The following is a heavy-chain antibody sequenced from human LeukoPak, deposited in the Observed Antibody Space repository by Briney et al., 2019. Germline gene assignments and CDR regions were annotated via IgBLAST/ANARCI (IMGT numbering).Heavy chain of an antibody. CDR1: GFTFSDYY. CDR2: ISSSGSTI. CDR3: AKYRRYFDWLDY. D-gene: IGHD3-9*01. V-gene: IGHV3-11*01. Sequence: GGSLRLSCAASGFTFSDYYMSWIRQAPGKGLEWVSYISSSGSTIYYADSVKGRFTISRDNAKNSLYLQMNSLRAEDTAVYYCAKYRRYFDWLDYWGQGTLVTVSS. J-gene: IGHJ4*02.